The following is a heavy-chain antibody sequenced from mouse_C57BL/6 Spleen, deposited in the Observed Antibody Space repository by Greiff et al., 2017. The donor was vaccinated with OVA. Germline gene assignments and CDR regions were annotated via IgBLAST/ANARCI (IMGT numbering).Heavy chain of an antibody. CDR3: ASPRPLHYYAMDY. J-gene: IGHJ4*01. CDR1: GFSLTSYG. CDR2: IWGDGST. Sequence: VKVVESGPGLVAPSQSLSITCTVSGFSLTSYGVSWVRQPPGKGLEWLGVIWGDGSTNYHSALISRLSISKDNSKSQVFLKLNSLHTDDTATYYCASPRPLHYYAMDYWGQGTSVTVSS. V-gene: IGHV2-3*01.